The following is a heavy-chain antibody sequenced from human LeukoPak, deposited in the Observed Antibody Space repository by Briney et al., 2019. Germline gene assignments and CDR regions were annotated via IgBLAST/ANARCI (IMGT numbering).Heavy chain of an antibody. CDR2: INPNSGGT. V-gene: IGHV1-2*06. CDR3: ARYVDTAMVLDNWFDP. J-gene: IGHJ5*02. CDR1: GYTFTGYY. Sequence: ASVKVSCKAPGYTFTGYYMHWVRQAPGQGLEWMGRINPNSGGTNYAQKFQGRVTMTRDTSISTAYMELSRLRSDDTAVYYCARYVDTAMVLDNWFDPWGQGTLVTVSS. D-gene: IGHD5-18*01.